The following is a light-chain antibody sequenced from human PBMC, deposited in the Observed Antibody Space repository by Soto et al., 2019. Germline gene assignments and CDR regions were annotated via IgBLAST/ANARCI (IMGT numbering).Light chain of an antibody. V-gene: IGLV1-44*01. Sequence: QSVLTQTPSASGTPGQRVSMSCSGVSSNIGSNSVNWYLQLPGTAPKILIYTNNQRPSGVPDRFSGSKSGTSASLAISGLQSEDEAHYYCAAWDDSLNGYVFGTGTKLTVL. CDR3: AAWDDSLNGYV. CDR1: SSNIGSNS. J-gene: IGLJ1*01. CDR2: TNN.